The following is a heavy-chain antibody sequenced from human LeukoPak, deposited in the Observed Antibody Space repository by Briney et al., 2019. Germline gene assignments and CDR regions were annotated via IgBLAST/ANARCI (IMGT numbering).Heavy chain of an antibody. D-gene: IGHD3-10*01. CDR1: GYTFTGYY. CDR3: ARDRGSRASGAFDI. Sequence: ASVKVSCKASGYTFTGYYMHWVRQAPGQGLEWMGWINPNSGGTNYAQKFQGWVTMTRDTSISTAYMELSRLRSDDTAVYYCARDRGSRASGAFDIWGQGTMVTVSS. J-gene: IGHJ3*02. V-gene: IGHV1-2*04. CDR2: INPNSGGT.